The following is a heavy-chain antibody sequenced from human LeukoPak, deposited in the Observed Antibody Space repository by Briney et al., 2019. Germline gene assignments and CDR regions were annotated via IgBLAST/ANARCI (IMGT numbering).Heavy chain of an antibody. Sequence: GGSLRLSCAASGFTFSSYGTHWVRQAPGKGLEWVAFIRYDGSNKYYADSVKGRFTIPRDNSKNTLYLQMNSLRAEDTAVYYCAKDLLWFGELGEYYFDYWGQGTLVTVSS. D-gene: IGHD3-10*01. CDR2: IRYDGSNK. V-gene: IGHV3-30*02. CDR3: AKDLLWFGELGEYYFDY. CDR1: GFTFSSYG. J-gene: IGHJ4*02.